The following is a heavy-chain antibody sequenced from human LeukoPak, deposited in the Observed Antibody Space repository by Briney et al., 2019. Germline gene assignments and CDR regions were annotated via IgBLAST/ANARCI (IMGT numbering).Heavy chain of an antibody. V-gene: IGHV3-53*01. Sequence: PGGSLRLSCAASGFTVSSNYMSWVRQAPGKGLEWVSVIYSGGSTYYADSVKGRFTISRDNSKNTLYLQMNSLRAEDTAVYYCAKDNDFWSGYLDYWGQGTLVTVSS. CDR1: GFTVSSNY. D-gene: IGHD3-3*01. J-gene: IGHJ4*02. CDR3: AKDNDFWSGYLDY. CDR2: IYSGGST.